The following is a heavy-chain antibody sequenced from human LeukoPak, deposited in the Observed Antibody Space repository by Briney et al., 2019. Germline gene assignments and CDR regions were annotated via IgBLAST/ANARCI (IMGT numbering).Heavy chain of an antibody. Sequence: GGPLRLSCAASGFTFSSYWMSWVRQAPGKGLEWVANIKQDGSEKYYVDSVKGRFTISRDNAKNSLCLQMNSLRAEDTAVYYCARVRERYFDWLPPDYWGQGTLVTVSS. CDR1: GFTFSSYW. CDR2: IKQDGSEK. D-gene: IGHD3-9*01. V-gene: IGHV3-7*03. CDR3: ARVRERYFDWLPPDY. J-gene: IGHJ4*02.